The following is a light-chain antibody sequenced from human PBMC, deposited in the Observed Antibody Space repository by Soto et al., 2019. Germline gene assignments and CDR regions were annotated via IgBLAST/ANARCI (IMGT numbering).Light chain of an antibody. CDR2: AAS. J-gene: IGKJ1*01. V-gene: IGKV1-39*01. Sequence: IQMTQSPSSLSASVGDRVTITCRASQSISSYLHWFQQKPGKAPNLLIYAASSLQSGVPSRFSGSGTGTDGTLTLSSLQPEDGETYYGQQSYSTPRTFGQGTKVDIK. CDR1: QSISSY. CDR3: QQSYSTPRT.